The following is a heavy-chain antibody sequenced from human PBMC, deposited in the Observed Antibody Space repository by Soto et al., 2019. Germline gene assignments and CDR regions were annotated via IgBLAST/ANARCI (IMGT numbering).Heavy chain of an antibody. D-gene: IGHD7-27*01. CDR1: GFSLSHYW. CDR2: INLDGSST. J-gene: IGHJ4*02. Sequence: EVQLVESGGGLIQPGGALRLTCTASGFSLSHYWMHWIRQAPGKGLVWVSRINLDGSSTDYAPSVKGRFTISRDNAKNTLYLQMNSLAADDTAVYYCARGWGFTGYWGRGTLVTVSS. CDR3: ARGWGFTGY. V-gene: IGHV3-74*01.